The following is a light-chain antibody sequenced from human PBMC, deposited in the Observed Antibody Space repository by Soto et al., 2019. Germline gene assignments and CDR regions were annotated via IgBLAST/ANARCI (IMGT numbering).Light chain of an antibody. J-gene: IGLJ1*01. Sequence: QSALTQPASVSGSPGQSITISCTGTSSDVGGYNYVSWHQQHPGKAPKLMIYDVTNRPSGVSNRFSGSKSGNTASLTISGLQAEDEADYYCSSYTSSSTPGVFGTLTKLTVL. CDR2: DVT. CDR3: SSYTSSSTPGV. V-gene: IGLV2-14*01. CDR1: SSDVGGYNY.